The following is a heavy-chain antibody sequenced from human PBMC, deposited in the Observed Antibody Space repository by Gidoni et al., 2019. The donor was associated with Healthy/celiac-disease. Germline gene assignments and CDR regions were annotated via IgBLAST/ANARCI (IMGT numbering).Heavy chain of an antibody. Sequence: QVQLQQWGAGLLKPSETLSLTSAVYGGSFSGYYWSWIRQPPGKGLEWIGEINHSGSTNYNPSLKSRVTISVDTSKNQFSLKRSSVTAADTAVYYCARGRDYDYVWGTYRLFDYWGQGTLATVSS. CDR1: GGSFSGYY. CDR2: INHSGST. CDR3: ARGRDYDYVWGTYRLFDY. V-gene: IGHV4-34*01. J-gene: IGHJ4*02. D-gene: IGHD3-16*02.